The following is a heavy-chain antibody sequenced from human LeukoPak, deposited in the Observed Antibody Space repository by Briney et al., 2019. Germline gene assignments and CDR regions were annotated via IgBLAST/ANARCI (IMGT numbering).Heavy chain of an antibody. Sequence: GGSLRLSCAASGFSFTNYAMTWVRQAPGKGLEWVSSISGSGTNTYYADSVKGRFTISRDTSNNSLFLQMNSLRVDDTAVYYCAKSSGSSGWFFDSWGQGTLVTVSS. CDR3: AKSSGSSGWFFDS. D-gene: IGHD6-19*01. V-gene: IGHV3-23*01. J-gene: IGHJ4*02. CDR1: GFSFTNYA. CDR2: ISGSGTNT.